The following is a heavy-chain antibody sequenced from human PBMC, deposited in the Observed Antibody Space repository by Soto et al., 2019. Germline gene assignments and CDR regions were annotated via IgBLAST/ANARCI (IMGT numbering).Heavy chain of an antibody. D-gene: IGHD1-1*01. CDR1: GLIFSSYA. Sequence: PGGSLRLSCSASGLIFSSYATHWVRQAPGKGLEHVSVISSDGSSTSYADSVKGRFTISRDNAKNTLYLQMNSLRADDTAVYYCARGVLVWNNGFDIWGQGTVVTVSS. J-gene: IGHJ3*02. V-gene: IGHV3-64*04. CDR2: ISSDGSST. CDR3: ARGVLVWNNGFDI.